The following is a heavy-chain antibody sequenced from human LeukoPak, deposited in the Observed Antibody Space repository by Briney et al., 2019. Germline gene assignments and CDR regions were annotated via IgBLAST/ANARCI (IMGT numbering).Heavy chain of an antibody. CDR3: ARGNGWYSFDY. CDR1: GGSIRNYF. V-gene: IGHV4-59*01. D-gene: IGHD6-19*01. CDR2: IYDSGTS. Sequence: SETLSLTCTVSGGSIRNYFWSWIRQPPGKGLEWVAYIYDSGTSNYNPSLKSRVTISVDTSKNQFSLSLSSVTAADTAVYYCARGNGWYSFDYWGQGTLVTVSS. J-gene: IGHJ4*02.